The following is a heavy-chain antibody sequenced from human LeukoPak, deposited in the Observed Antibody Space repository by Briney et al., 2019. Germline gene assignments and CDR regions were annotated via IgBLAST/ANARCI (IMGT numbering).Heavy chain of an antibody. CDR3: ARISNDHGDYDSAY. D-gene: IGHD4-17*01. CDR1: GYTFTCYY. Sequence: ASVKVSCKASGYTFTCYYIHWVRQAPGQGLEWMGWINPNSGGTNYAQKFQGRVSMTRDTSISTAYMELTRLRSDDTAVYYCARISNDHGDYDSAYWGQGTLVAVSS. J-gene: IGHJ4*02. V-gene: IGHV1-2*02. CDR2: INPNSGGT.